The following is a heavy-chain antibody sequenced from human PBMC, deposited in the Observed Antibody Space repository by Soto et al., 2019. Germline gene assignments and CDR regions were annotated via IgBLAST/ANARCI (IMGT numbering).Heavy chain of an antibody. J-gene: IGHJ3*01. CDR2: SRPSGSQT. V-gene: IGHV3-11*05. CDR1: RFTISDYY. CDR3: ASGAGGYPFDV. D-gene: IGHD2-2*01. Sequence: QVQLVESGGEFVKAGGSLRLSCVASRFTISDYYMNWIRQAPGKGLEWVAYSRPSGSQTDYAASVRGRFTISRDNAKSSICLQMNSLRGDDTAIYYCASGAGGYPFDVWGQGTMVTVSS.